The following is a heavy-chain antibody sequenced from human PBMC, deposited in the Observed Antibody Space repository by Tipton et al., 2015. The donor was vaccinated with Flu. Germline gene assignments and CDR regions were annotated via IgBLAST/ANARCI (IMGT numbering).Heavy chain of an antibody. J-gene: IGHJ4*02. CDR3: ARVGTMVRGEWDY. Sequence: SLRLSCAASGFTFSSYSMNWVRQAPGKGLEWVSSISSSSSYIYYADSVKGRFTISRDNAKNSLYLQMNSLRAEDTAVYYCARVGTMVRGEWDYWGQGTLVTVSS. CDR2: ISSSSSYI. D-gene: IGHD3-10*01. CDR1: GFTFSSYS. V-gene: IGHV3-21*01.